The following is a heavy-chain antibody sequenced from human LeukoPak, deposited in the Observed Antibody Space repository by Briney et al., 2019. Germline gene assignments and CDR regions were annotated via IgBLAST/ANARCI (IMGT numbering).Heavy chain of an antibody. Sequence: GGSLRLSCAASGFTFSSHGMNWVRQAPGKGLEWASGISPSGDILYYADSVKGRFTISSDNSKNTLYLQMNSLRAEDTAIYYCAKAIVVLISGQLWDYWGQGTLVTVSS. D-gene: IGHD3-22*01. CDR1: GFTFSSHG. CDR2: ISPSGDIL. J-gene: IGHJ4*02. V-gene: IGHV3-23*01. CDR3: AKAIVVLISGQLWDY.